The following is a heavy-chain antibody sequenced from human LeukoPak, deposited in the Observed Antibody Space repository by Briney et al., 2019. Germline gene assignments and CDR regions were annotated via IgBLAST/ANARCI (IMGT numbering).Heavy chain of an antibody. J-gene: IGHJ6*03. CDR1: GFTFSHYG. V-gene: IGHV3-33*06. Sequence: PGGSLRLSCAASGFTFSHYGMHWVRQTPGAGLEWVAVIWSDGSDKYYAKSVKGRFTISRDNSKNSLFLQMNSLRAEDTAVYYCAKGPQSTYYYYMDVWGKGTTVTVSS. D-gene: IGHD2-2*01. CDR2: IWSDGSDK. CDR3: AKGPQSTYYYYMDV.